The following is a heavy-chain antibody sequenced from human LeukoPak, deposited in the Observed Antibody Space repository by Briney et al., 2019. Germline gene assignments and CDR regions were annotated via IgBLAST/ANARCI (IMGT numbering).Heavy chain of an antibody. CDR3: ALGATVTIYYYYGMDV. V-gene: IGHV1-69*13. D-gene: IGHD4-17*01. CDR1: GGTFSSFA. CDR2: IIPIFGTA. Sequence: SVKVSCKASGGTFSSFAISWVRQAPGQGLEWMGGIIPIFGTANYAQKFQGRVTITADESTSTAYMELSSLRSEDTAVYYCALGATVTIYYYYGMDVWGKGTKVTVSS. J-gene: IGHJ6*04.